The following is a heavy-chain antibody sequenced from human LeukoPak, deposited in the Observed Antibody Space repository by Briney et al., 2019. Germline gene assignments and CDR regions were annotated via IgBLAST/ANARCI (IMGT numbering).Heavy chain of an antibody. D-gene: IGHD6-13*01. CDR1: NYSITRGYY. CDR3: ASSSWYFRWFDP. CDR2: INHSGST. J-gene: IGHJ5*02. Sequence: SETLSLTCTVSNYSITRGYYWGWIRQPPGKGLEWIGEINHSGSTNYNPSLKSRVTISVDTSKNQFSLKLSSVTAADTAVYYCASSSWYFRWFDPWGQGTLVTVSS. V-gene: IGHV4-38-2*02.